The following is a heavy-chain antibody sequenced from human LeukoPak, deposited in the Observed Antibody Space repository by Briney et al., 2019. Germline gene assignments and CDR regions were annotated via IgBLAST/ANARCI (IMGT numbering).Heavy chain of an antibody. Sequence: GGSLRLSCAASGLTFSSYVMNWVRQAPGKGLEWASAISGSGGSTYYADSVKGRFTISRDNSKNTLYLQMNSLRAEDTAVYYCAKGGNMVRGVSGFDYWGQGTLVTVPS. J-gene: IGHJ4*02. V-gene: IGHV3-23*01. CDR3: AKGGNMVRGVSGFDY. D-gene: IGHD3-10*01. CDR2: ISGSGGST. CDR1: GLTFSSYV.